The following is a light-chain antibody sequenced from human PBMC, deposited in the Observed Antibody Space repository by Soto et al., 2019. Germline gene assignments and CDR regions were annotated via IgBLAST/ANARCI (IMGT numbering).Light chain of an antibody. V-gene: IGLV2-14*01. J-gene: IGLJ1*01. Sequence: QSALTQPASVSGSPGQSSTISCTGTSSDDGGYNYVSWYQQHPAKAPKLMIYEVSNRPSGVSNRFSGSKSGNTASLTISGLQAEDEADYYCSSYTSSSSLYVFGTGTKGTVL. CDR3: SSYTSSSSLYV. CDR2: EVS. CDR1: SSDDGGYNY.